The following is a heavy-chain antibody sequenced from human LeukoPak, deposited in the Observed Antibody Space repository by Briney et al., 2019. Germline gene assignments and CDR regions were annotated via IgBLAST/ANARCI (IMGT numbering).Heavy chain of an antibody. J-gene: IGHJ4*02. CDR2: IWYDGSNK. D-gene: IGHD6-13*01. CDR1: GFTFSSYG. V-gene: IGHV3-33*01. CDR3: ATSSSWYLDY. Sequence: PGGSLRLSCAASGFTFSSYGVHWVRQAPGKGLEWVAVIWYDGSNKYYADSVKGRFTISRDNSKNTLYLQMNSLRAEDTAVYYCATSSSWYLDYWGQGTLVTVSS.